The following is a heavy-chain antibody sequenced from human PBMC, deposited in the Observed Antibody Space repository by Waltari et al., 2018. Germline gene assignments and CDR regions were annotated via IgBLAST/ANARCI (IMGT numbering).Heavy chain of an antibody. Sequence: QVQLVQSGAEVKKPGSSVKVSCKASVGTFSSYAISWVRQAPGQGLEWMGRIIPIFGTANYAQKFQGRVTITADKSTSTAYMELSSLRSEDTAVYYCASPSLNQWLPTETLDAFDIWGQGTMVTVSS. CDR2: IIPIFGTA. J-gene: IGHJ3*02. CDR1: VGTFSSYA. CDR3: ASPSLNQWLPTETLDAFDI. V-gene: IGHV1-69*08. D-gene: IGHD6-19*01.